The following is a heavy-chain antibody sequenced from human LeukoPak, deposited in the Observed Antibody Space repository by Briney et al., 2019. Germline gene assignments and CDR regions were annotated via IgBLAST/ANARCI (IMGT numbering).Heavy chain of an antibody. CDR3: AKTPKRYCTSASCQGYIDY. Sequence: GRSLRLSCAASGFTFSSYGMHWVRQAPGKGLEWVAIIWYDGNHKYYVDSVKGRFTISRDNSKNTLYLQMDSLRAEDTAVYYCAKTPKRYCTSASCQGYIDYWGQGTLVTVSS. V-gene: IGHV3-33*03. D-gene: IGHD2-2*01. J-gene: IGHJ4*02. CDR1: GFTFSSYG. CDR2: IWYDGNHK.